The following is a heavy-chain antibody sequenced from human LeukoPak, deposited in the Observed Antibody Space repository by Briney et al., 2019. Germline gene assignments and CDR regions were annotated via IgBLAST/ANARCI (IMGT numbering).Heavy chain of an antibody. Sequence: GESLKISCKGSENSFSSFWIGWVRQMPGKGLEWMGRIAPSDSYTYYSPSFQGHVTISADKSINTAYLQWTSLRASDTAMYYCARRLASCGGDCYSFDYWGQGTLVTVSS. V-gene: IGHV5-10-1*01. CDR2: IAPSDSYT. D-gene: IGHD2-21*02. J-gene: IGHJ4*02. CDR3: ARRLASCGGDCYSFDY. CDR1: ENSFSSFW.